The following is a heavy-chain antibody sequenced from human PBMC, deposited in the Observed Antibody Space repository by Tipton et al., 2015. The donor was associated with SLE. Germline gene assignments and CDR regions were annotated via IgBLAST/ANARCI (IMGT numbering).Heavy chain of an antibody. J-gene: IGHJ3*02. CDR1: GGPISSSSYY. CDR3: AREGGYCSTTFCSRAFDI. D-gene: IGHD2-2*01. V-gene: IGHV4-39*07. CDR2: IFYSGST. Sequence: TLSLTCTVSGGPISSSSYYWGWIRQPPGEGLEWIGTIFYSGSTYYNPSLKSRVTISVDTSKNQFSLKLSSVTAADTAVYHCAREGGYCSTTFCSRAFDIWGQGTMVTVSS.